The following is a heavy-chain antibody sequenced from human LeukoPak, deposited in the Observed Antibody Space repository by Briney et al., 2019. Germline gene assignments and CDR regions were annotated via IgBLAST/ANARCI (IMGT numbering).Heavy chain of an antibody. CDR2: ISASGNT. CDR3: ARLIPGTTGLRKNYSDY. V-gene: IGHV4-4*09. Sequence: SETLSLTCTVSGDSISSSYWNWIRQTPGKGLEWIGYISASGNTNYNPSLKSRIIISVDMSKTQFSLKLSSVTAADTAVYYCARLIPGTTGLRKNYSDYWGQGTLVTVSS. D-gene: IGHD1-20*01. CDR1: GDSISSSY. J-gene: IGHJ4*02.